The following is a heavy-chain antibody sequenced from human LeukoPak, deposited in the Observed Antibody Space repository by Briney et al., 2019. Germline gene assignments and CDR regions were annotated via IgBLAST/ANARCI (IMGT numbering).Heavy chain of an antibody. J-gene: IGHJ4*02. CDR3: AKDPSGTGWYVDD. CDR1: GFTFNSYG. CDR2: IRYDGRNQ. Sequence: GGSLRLSCAASGFTFNSYGMHWARQAPGKGLEWVAFIRYDGRNQYYADSVKGRFTISRDNSKNMLYLQMSSLRAEDTAVFYCAKDPSGTGWYVDDWGQGTLVTVSS. D-gene: IGHD6-19*01. V-gene: IGHV3-30*02.